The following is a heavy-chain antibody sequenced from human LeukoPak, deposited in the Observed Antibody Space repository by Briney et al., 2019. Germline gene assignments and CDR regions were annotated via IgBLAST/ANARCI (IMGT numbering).Heavy chain of an antibody. Sequence: GRSLTLSCAASGFTFSNYAIHWVRQAPGRGLEWVAAISGSGGSTYYADSVKGRFTISRDNAKNSLYLQMNSLRAEDTAVYYCARGVGNYRYYFDYWGQGTLVTVSS. V-gene: IGHV3-21*01. D-gene: IGHD3-22*01. CDR2: ISGSGGST. CDR1: GFTFSNYA. J-gene: IGHJ4*02. CDR3: ARGVGNYRYYFDY.